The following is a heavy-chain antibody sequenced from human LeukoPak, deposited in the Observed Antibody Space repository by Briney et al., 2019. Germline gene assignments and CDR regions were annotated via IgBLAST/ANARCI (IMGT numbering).Heavy chain of an antibody. CDR1: GFTFSSYS. J-gene: IGHJ6*04. CDR2: ISSSSNHI. CDR3: AELGITMIGGV. V-gene: IGHV3-21*01. Sequence: PGGSLRLSCAASGFTFSSYSMNWVRQAPGKGLEWVSSISSSSNHIYYADSVKGRFTISRDNAKNSLYLQTNSLRAEDTAVYYCAELGITMIGGVWGKGTTVTISS. D-gene: IGHD3-10*02.